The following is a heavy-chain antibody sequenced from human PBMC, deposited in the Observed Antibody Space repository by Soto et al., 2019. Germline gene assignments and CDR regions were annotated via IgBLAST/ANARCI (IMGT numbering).Heavy chain of an antibody. CDR1: GGSISRYY. CDR2: IYYSGST. V-gene: IGHV4-59*08. J-gene: IGHJ5*02. Sequence: SETLSLTCTVSGGSISRYYWSWIRQPPGKGLEWIGYIYYSGSTNYNPPLKSRVTISVDTSKNQFSLKLSSVTAADTAVYYCARQGIAAAGFFWFDPWGQGTLVTVSS. D-gene: IGHD6-13*01. CDR3: ARQGIAAAGFFWFDP.